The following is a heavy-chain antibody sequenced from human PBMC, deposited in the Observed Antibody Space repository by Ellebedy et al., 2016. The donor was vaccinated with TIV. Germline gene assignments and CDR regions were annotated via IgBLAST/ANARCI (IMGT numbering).Heavy chain of an antibody. J-gene: IGHJ6*02. CDR3: ARGGLLGYYYNAMDV. D-gene: IGHD3-10*01. V-gene: IGHV3-33*01. Sequence: GESLKISCAASGFTFSSYGIHWVRQAPGKGLEWVAIIWYDGSNQYHANSVKGRFTTSRDNSKNTLYLQMNSLRAEDTAVYYCARGGLLGYYYNAMDVWGQGTTVIVSS. CDR1: GFTFSSYG. CDR2: IWYDGSNQ.